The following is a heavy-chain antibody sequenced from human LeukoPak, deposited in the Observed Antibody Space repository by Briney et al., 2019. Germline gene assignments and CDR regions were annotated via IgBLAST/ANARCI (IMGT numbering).Heavy chain of an antibody. V-gene: IGHV4-30-4*01. CDR3: AREDPQTTVPEGMDV. Sequence: SETLSLTCTVSGGAISSGDYFWSWIRQPPGKALEWIAYTYHRGSPFYKSSLKSRVTTSVDTSKNQFSLKLSSMTAADTAVYYCAREDPQTTVPEGMDVWGQGTTVTVSS. D-gene: IGHD4-17*01. CDR2: TYHRGSP. J-gene: IGHJ6*02. CDR1: GGAISSGDYF.